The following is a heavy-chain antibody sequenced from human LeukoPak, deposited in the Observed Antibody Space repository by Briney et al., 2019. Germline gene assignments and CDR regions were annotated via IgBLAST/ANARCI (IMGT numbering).Heavy chain of an antibody. V-gene: IGHV1-46*01. CDR2: INPSGGST. J-gene: IGHJ4*02. CDR3: ARGGPLTSKYSSSDIDY. CDR1: GYTFTSYY. Sequence: ASVKVSCKASGYTFTSYYMHWVRQAPGQGLEWMGIINPSGGSTSYAQKFQGRVTMTRDTSTSTVYMELSSLSSEDTAVYYCARGGPLTSKYSSSDIDYWGQGTLVTVSS. D-gene: IGHD6-6*01.